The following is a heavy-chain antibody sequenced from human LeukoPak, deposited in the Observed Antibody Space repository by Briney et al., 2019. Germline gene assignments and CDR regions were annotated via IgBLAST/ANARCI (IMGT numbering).Heavy chain of an antibody. Sequence: GGSLRLSCAASRFTFSDYYMSWIRQAPGKGLEWVSYISSSGSTIYYADSVKGRFTISRDNAKNSLYLQMNSLRAEDTAVYYCARVWTTMIVVVITPPDYWGQGTLVTVSS. CDR1: RFTFSDYY. V-gene: IGHV3-11*01. CDR2: ISSSGSTI. J-gene: IGHJ4*02. CDR3: ARVWTTMIVVVITPPDY. D-gene: IGHD3-22*01.